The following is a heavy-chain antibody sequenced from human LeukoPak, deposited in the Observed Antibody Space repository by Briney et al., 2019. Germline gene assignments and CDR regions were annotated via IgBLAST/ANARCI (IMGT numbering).Heavy chain of an antibody. D-gene: IGHD2-2*01. CDR2: ITPILGTT. V-gene: IGHV1-69*08. CDR1: GGTFNTYS. CDR3: ATERYCSSNSCTSLYYYGLDV. J-gene: IGHJ6*02. Sequence: SVKVSCKASGGTFNTYSINWVRQAPGQGLEWMGKITPILGTTNYAQKFQGRATITADKSTGTANMELSRLRSDDTATYYCATERYCSSNSCTSLYYYGLDVWGQGTTVTVSS.